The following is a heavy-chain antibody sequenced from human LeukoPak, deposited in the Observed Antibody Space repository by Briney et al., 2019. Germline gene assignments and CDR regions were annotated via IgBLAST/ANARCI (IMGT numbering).Heavy chain of an antibody. CDR3: ARNDDSSGYYNWFDP. Sequence: PGGSLRLSCAASGFTFSSYSMNWVRQAPGKGLEWVSSISSSSSYIYYADSVKGRFTISRDNAKNSLYLQMNSLRAEDTAVYYCARNDDSSGYYNWFDPWGQGTLVTVSS. J-gene: IGHJ5*02. CDR1: GFTFSSYS. D-gene: IGHD3-22*01. CDR2: ISSSSSYI. V-gene: IGHV3-21*01.